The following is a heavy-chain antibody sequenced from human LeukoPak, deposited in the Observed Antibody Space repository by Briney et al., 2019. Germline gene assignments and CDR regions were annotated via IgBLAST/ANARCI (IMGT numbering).Heavy chain of an antibody. J-gene: IGHJ4*02. CDR1: GFTFSDSY. CDR3: ARDPRRGDGYNYDY. CDR2: TGDTSSTI. V-gene: IGHV3-11*01. Sequence: PGGSLRLSCAASGFTFSDSYMSWIRQAPGKGLECVSYTGDTSSTIYYADSVKGRFTISRDNAKNSLYLQMNSLRAEDTAVYYCARDPRRGDGYNYDYWGQGTLVTVSS. D-gene: IGHD5-24*01.